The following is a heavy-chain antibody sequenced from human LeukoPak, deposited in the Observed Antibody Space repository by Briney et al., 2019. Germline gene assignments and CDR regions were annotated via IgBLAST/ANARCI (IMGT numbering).Heavy chain of an antibody. Sequence: ASVKVSCKASGYTFTNYHINWVRQATGQGLEWMGWTNPNNDDRGYAQKFQGRVTITRDTSISTAYMELRSLRSEDTAIYFCARTTSLTASGYDYWGQGTLVTVSS. V-gene: IGHV1-8*03. CDR2: TNPNNDDR. J-gene: IGHJ4*02. CDR1: GYTFTNYH. CDR3: ARTTSLTASGYDY. D-gene: IGHD4-17*01.